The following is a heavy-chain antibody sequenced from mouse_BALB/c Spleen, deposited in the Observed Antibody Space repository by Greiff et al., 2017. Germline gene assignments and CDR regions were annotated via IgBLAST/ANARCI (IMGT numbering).Heavy chain of an antibody. CDR3: ASYGSSFYFDY. V-gene: IGHV14-1*02. J-gene: IGHJ2*01. CDR1: GFNIKDYY. Sequence: EVQLQQSGAELVRPGALVKLSCKASGFNIKDYYMHWVKQRPEQGLEWIGWIDPENGNTIYDPKFQGKASITADTSSNTAYLQLSSLTSEDTAVYYCASYGSSFYFDYRGQGTTLTVSS. D-gene: IGHD1-1*01. CDR2: IDPENGNT.